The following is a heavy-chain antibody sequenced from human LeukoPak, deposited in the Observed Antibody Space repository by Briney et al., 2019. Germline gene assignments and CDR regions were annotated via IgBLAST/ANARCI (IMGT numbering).Heavy chain of an antibody. CDR3: ARAPPRGLGSFDY. Sequence: SQTLSLTCAISGDSVSSNSAPWNWIRQSPSRGLEWLGRTYYRSKWYNDYAVSVKSRITINPDTSKNQFSLQLNSVTPEDTAVYYCARAPPRGLGSFDYWGQGTLVTVSS. CDR2: TYYRSKWYN. V-gene: IGHV6-1*01. CDR1: GDSVSSNSAP. J-gene: IGHJ4*02. D-gene: IGHD1-26*01.